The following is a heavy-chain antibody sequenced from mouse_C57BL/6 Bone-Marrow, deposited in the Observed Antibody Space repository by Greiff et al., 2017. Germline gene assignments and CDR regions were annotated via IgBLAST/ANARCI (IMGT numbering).Heavy chain of an antibody. Sequence: QVQLQQPGTELVKPGASVKLSCKASGYTFTSYWMHWVKQRPGKGLEWIGNINPSNGGTNYNEKFKSKATLTVDKSSSTAYMQLSSLTSADSAVYYCGYYGYDGPCWYFDVWGTGTTVTVSS. CDR2: INPSNGGT. J-gene: IGHJ1*03. V-gene: IGHV1-53*01. CDR1: GYTFTSYW. D-gene: IGHD2-2*01. CDR3: GYYGYDGPCWYFDV.